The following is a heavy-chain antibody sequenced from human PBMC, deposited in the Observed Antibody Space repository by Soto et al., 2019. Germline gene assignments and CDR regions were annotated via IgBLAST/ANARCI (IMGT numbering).Heavy chain of an antibody. CDR1: GGTFSSYA. D-gene: IGHD5-12*01. CDR3: ARDPIVATTYYYYGMDV. CDR2: ITPIFGTA. J-gene: IGHJ6*02. Sequence: QVQLVQSGAEVKKPGSSVKVSCKASGGTFSSYAISWVRQAPGQGLEWMGGITPIFGTANYAQKFQGRVTITADESTSTAYMELSSLRSEDTAVYYCARDPIVATTYYYYGMDVWGQGTTVTVSS. V-gene: IGHV1-69*12.